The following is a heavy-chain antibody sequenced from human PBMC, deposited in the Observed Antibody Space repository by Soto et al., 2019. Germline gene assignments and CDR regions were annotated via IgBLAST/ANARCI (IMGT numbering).Heavy chain of an antibody. D-gene: IGHD1-1*01. Sequence: ETLSLTCTVSGGSISSYYWSWIRQPPGKGLEWIGYIYYSGSTNYNPSLKSRVTISVDTSKNQFSLKLSSVTAADTAVYYCARSTTGTFRFDPWGQGTLVTVSS. CDR1: GGSISSYY. V-gene: IGHV4-59*08. J-gene: IGHJ5*02. CDR3: ARSTTGTFRFDP. CDR2: IYYSGST.